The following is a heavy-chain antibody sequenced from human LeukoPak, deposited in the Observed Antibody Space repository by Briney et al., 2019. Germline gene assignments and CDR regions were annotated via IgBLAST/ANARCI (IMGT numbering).Heavy chain of an antibody. CDR2: IYCSGST. J-gene: IGHJ5*02. CDR1: GGSISSYY. Sequence: PSETLSLTCTVSGGSISSYYWSWIRQPPGKGQEWIGYIYCSGSTNYNPSLKSRVTISVDTSKNQFSLKLSSVTAADTAVYYCARTYSSSWYVRWFDPWGQGTLVTVSS. D-gene: IGHD6-13*01. V-gene: IGHV4-59*08. CDR3: ARTYSSSWYVRWFDP.